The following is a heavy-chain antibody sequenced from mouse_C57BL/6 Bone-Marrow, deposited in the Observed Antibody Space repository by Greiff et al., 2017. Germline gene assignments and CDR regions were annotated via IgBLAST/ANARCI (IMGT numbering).Heavy chain of an antibody. D-gene: IGHD2-5*01. CDR2: IWSDGST. CDR3: ARQRGSYYSNYDWYFDV. CDR1: GFSLTSYG. J-gene: IGHJ1*03. Sequence: VMLVESGPGLVAPSQSLSITCTVSGFSLTSYGVHWVRQPPGKGLEWLVVIWSDGSTTYNSALKSRLSISKDNSKSQVFLKMNSLQKYDTAMYYCARQRGSYYSNYDWYFDVWGTGTTVTVSS. V-gene: IGHV2-6-1*01.